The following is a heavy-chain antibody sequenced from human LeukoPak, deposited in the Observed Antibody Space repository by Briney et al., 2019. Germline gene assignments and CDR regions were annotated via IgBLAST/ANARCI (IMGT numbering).Heavy chain of an antibody. Sequence: PGGSLRLSCAVSGITLSNYGMSWVRQAPGRGLEWVSVITNTGATTYYADSVKGRFTISRDNSKNTLYLQMNSLRAEDTAVYYCAKDWGYGSGTYYPHWGQGTLVTVSS. CDR2: ITNTGATT. CDR3: AKDWGYGSGTYYPH. V-gene: IGHV3-23*01. J-gene: IGHJ4*02. D-gene: IGHD3-10*01. CDR1: GITLSNYG.